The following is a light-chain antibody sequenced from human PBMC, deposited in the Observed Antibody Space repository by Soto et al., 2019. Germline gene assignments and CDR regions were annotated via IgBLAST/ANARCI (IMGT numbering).Light chain of an antibody. CDR2: DVS. CDR1: RTVSSF. J-gene: IGKJ5*01. Sequence: ELVLTQFPATLSPSPVAIANVSCSSSRTVSSFLAWYQQKPGQAPRLLIYDVSIRAAGIPARFSGSGSGTDFTLTITSLEPEDFAVYFCQQRSYWPPVINFGKGTRLEIK. CDR3: QQRSYWPPVIN. V-gene: IGKV3-11*01.